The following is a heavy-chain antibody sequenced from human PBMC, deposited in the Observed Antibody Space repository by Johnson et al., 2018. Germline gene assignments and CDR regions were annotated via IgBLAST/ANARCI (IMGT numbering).Heavy chain of an antibody. CDR1: GFTFSDYY. J-gene: IGHJ1*01. D-gene: IGHD3-10*01. V-gene: IGHV3-11*04. Sequence: VQLLESGGGLVQPGGSLRLSCAASGFTFSDYYMSWIRQAPGKGLEWVSYISSSGSTIYYADSVKGRFTISRDNAKNSLFLQMNSRRAEDTAVYYCATRITTGEDFQHWGQGTLVTVSS. CDR3: ATRITTGEDFQH. CDR2: ISSSGSTI.